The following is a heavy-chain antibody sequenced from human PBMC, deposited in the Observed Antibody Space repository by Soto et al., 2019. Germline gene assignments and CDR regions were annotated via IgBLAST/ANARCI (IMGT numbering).Heavy chain of an antibody. J-gene: IGHJ5*02. Sequence: SETLSLTCTVSGDSIISSDFYWGWVRQPPEKGLEWIGSIFYLGSSYYNPSLKSRVTMSVDTSKNQFSLRLRSVTAADTALYFCAIHSLALRKNNWFDPWGQGIMVTVSS. D-gene: IGHD3-3*02. CDR3: AIHSLALRKNNWFDP. CDR1: GDSIISSDFY. V-gene: IGHV4-39*01. CDR2: IFYLGSS.